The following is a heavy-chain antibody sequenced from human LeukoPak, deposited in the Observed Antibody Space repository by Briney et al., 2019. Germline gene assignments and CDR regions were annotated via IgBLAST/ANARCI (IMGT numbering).Heavy chain of an antibody. V-gene: IGHV1-3*01. CDR3: ARVHSNTYYYYYGMDV. D-gene: IGHD4-11*01. CDR1: GYTFTSYA. Sequence: ASVKVSCTASGYTFTSYAMHWVRQAPGQRLEWMGWINAGNGNTKYSQKFRGRVTITRDTSASTAYMELSSLRSEDTAVYYCARVHSNTYYYYYGMDVWGQGTTVTVSS. J-gene: IGHJ6*02. CDR2: INAGNGNT.